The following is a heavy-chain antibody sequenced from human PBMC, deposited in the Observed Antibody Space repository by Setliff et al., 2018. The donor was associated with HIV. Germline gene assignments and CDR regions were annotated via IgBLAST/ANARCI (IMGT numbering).Heavy chain of an antibody. V-gene: IGHV4-4*07. Sequence: SETLSLTCAVSGGSISSSYYWSWIRQPAGKGLEWIGRIYTSGSTNYNPSLKSRVTMSVDTSKKQFTLKLNSVTAADTAVYYCARDIGRYYYYMDVWGKGTTVTAP. CDR3: ARDIGRYYYYMDV. D-gene: IGHD1-20*01. CDR2: IYTSGST. J-gene: IGHJ6*03. CDR1: GGSISSSYY.